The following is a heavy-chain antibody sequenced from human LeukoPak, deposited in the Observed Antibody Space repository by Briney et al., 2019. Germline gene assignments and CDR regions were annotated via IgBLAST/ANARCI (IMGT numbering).Heavy chain of an antibody. CDR3: ARVYGATYYFDY. V-gene: IGHV4-61*05. J-gene: IGHJ4*02. D-gene: IGHD3-16*01. CDR2: IYYSGST. CDR1: GGSIRSSYYY. Sequence: PSETLSLTCTVSGGSIRSSYYYWGWIRQPPGKGLEWIGYIYYSGSTNYNPSLKSRVTISVDTSKNQFSLKLSSVTAADTAVYICARVYGATYYFDYWGQGTLVTVSS.